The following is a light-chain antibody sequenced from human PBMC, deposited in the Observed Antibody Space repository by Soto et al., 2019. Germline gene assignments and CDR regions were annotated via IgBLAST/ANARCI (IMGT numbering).Light chain of an antibody. J-gene: IGKJ4*01. Sequence: EIVLTQSPGTLSLSPGERATLSCRASQSVSSSYLAWYQQKPGQAPRLLIYGASSRATGIPDRFSGSGSGTDFTLTISRLEPEDFATYFCQQDYSYPLTFGGGTKVELK. CDR2: GAS. CDR1: QSVSSSY. CDR3: QQDYSYPLT. V-gene: IGKV3-20*01.